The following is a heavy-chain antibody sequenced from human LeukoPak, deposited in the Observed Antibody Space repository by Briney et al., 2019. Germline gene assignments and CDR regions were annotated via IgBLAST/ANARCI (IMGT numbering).Heavy chain of an antibody. CDR3: ARDSGYSSGWYGET. J-gene: IGHJ5*02. CDR2: IYSGGST. Sequence: GGSLRLSCAASGFTVSSNYMSWVRQAPGKGLERVSVIYSGGSTYYADSVKGRFTISRDNSKNTLYLQMNSLRAEDTAVYYCARDSGYSSGWYGETWGQGTLVTVSS. D-gene: IGHD6-19*01. CDR1: GFTVSSNY. V-gene: IGHV3-53*01.